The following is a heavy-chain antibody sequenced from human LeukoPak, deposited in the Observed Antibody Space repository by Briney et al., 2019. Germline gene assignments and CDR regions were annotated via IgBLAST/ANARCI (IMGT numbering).Heavy chain of an antibody. V-gene: IGHV3-7*01. Sequence: GGSLRLSCAASGFTFSSSWMSWVRQAPGKGLEWVAHIKQDGGDKYYVDSVKGRFTISRDNAKNSLYLQLNSLRVEDTAMYYCARHSSGSYYTYWGQGTLVTVSS. CDR2: IKQDGGDK. CDR1: GFTFSSSW. D-gene: IGHD3-10*01. CDR3: ARHSSGSYYTY. J-gene: IGHJ4*02.